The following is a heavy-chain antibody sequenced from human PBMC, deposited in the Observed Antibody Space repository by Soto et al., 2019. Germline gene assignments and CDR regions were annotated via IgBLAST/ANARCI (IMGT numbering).Heavy chain of an antibody. CDR1: GYTFTGYY. D-gene: IGHD6-19*01. J-gene: IGHJ5*02. V-gene: IGHV1-2*02. CDR2: INPNSGGT. CDR3: ARPSSSGWSNWFDP. Sequence: ASVKVSCKASGYTFTGYYMHWVRQASGQGLEWMGWINPNSGGTNYAQKFQGRVTMTRDTSISTAYMELSRLRSDDTAVYYCARPSSSGWSNWFDPWGQGTLVTVSS.